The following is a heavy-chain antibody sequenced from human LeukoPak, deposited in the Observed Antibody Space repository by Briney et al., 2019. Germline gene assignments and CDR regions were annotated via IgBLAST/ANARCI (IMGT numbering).Heavy chain of an antibody. CDR2: FNPSVATT. CDR3: ARDHNCGSNKGSFDY. CDR1: GYTFTNYY. D-gene: IGHD1-26*01. Sequence: GASVKVSCKASGYTFTNYYIHWVRQAPGQGLEWMGIFNPSVATTNYAQKFQGRVTMTRDMSTTTVYMDLSSLRSEDTAIYYCARDHNCGSNKGSFDYWGQGTLVTVSA. V-gene: IGHV1-46*01. J-gene: IGHJ4*02.